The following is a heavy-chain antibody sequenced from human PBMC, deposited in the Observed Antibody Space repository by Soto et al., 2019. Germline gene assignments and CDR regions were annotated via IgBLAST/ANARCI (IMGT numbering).Heavy chain of an antibody. J-gene: IGHJ4*02. CDR2: IKSKTYGETT. Sequence: GGSLRLSCTTSGLXFSGAWMFWVRQAPGKGPEWVGRIKSKTYGETTDYSSPVRGRFTISRDDSKSTLYLQMNSLKTEDTAVYYCTTRGMKDIVLVPADYWGQGTLVTVS. D-gene: IGHD2-2*01. CDR1: GLXFSGAW. V-gene: IGHV3-15*01. CDR3: TTRGMKDIVLVPADY.